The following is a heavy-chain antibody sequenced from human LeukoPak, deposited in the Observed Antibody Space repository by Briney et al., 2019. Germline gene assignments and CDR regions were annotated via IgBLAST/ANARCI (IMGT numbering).Heavy chain of an antibody. J-gene: IGHJ4*02. CDR3: ARPTSIAVAGRGRPPGY. D-gene: IGHD6-19*01. V-gene: IGHV1-8*01. CDR2: MNPNSGNT. CDR1: GYTFTSYD. Sequence: ASVKVSCKASGYTFTSYDINWVRQATGQGLEWMGWMNPNSGNTGYAQKFQGRVTMTRNTSISTAYMELSSLRSEDTAVYYCARPTSIAVAGRGRPPGYWGQGTLVTVSS.